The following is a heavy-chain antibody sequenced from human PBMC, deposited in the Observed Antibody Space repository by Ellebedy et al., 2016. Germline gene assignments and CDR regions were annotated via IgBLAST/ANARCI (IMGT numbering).Heavy chain of an antibody. CDR2: IYYSGST. J-gene: IGHJ4*02. Sequence: SETLSLTCTVSGGSISSSSYYWGWIRQPPGKGLEWIGYIYYSGSTNYNPSLKSRVTISIDTSKNQFSLKLSSVTAADTAVYYCARHGTGVWYEDDYWGQGTLVTVSS. V-gene: IGHV4-61*05. D-gene: IGHD3-10*01. CDR3: ARHGTGVWYEDDY. CDR1: GGSISSSSYY.